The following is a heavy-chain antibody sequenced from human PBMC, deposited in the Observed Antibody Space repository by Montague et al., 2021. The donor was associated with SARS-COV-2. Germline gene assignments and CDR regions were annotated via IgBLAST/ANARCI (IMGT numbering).Heavy chain of an antibody. V-gene: IGHV4-34*01. CDR3: ARGQSVTTFWGAYYGIDV. J-gene: IGHJ6*02. D-gene: IGHD4-17*01. Sequence: SETLSLTCAVYGGSFSGYYWSWIRQPPGKGLEWIGEINHSGSTNYNPSLKSRVTISVDTSKNQFSLKLSSVTAADTAVYYCARGQSVTTFWGAYYGIDVWGQGTTVTVSS. CDR2: INHSGST. CDR1: GGSFSGYY.